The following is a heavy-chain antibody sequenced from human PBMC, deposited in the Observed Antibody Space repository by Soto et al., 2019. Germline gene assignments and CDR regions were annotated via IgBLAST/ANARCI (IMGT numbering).Heavy chain of an antibody. CDR1: GFTFSSYS. CDR2: ISSSSSYI. D-gene: IGHD6-13*01. CDR3: AREIPERDTWQQLVHNPIDY. V-gene: IGHV3-21*01. J-gene: IGHJ4*02. Sequence: GGSLRLSCAASGFTFSSYSMNWVRQAPGKGLEWVSSISSSSSYIYYADSVKGRFTISRDNAKNSLYLQMNSLRAEDTAVYYCAREIPERDTWQQLVHNPIDYWGQGTLVTVSS.